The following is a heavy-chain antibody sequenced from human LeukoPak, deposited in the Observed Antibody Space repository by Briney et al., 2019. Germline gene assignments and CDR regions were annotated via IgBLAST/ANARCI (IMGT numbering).Heavy chain of an antibody. V-gene: IGHV3-15*01. J-gene: IGHJ6*03. CDR2: IKSKTDGGTT. CDR3: TTYGILLWFGELRYYMDV. D-gene: IGHD3-10*01. CDR1: GFTFSNAW. Sequence: GGSLRLSCAASGFTFSNAWMSWVRQAPGKGLEWVGRIKSKTDGGTTDYAAPVKGRFTISRDDSKNTLYLQMNSLKTEDTAVYYCTTYGILLWFGELRYYMDVRGKGTTVTVSS.